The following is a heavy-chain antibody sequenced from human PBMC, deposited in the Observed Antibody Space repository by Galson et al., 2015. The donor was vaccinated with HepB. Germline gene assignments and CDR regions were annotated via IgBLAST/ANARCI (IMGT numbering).Heavy chain of an antibody. CDR2: IRSKANSYAT. D-gene: IGHD1-26*01. J-gene: IGHJ6*02. CDR1: GFTFSGSA. Sequence: SLRLSCAASGFTFSGSAMHWVRQASGKGLEWVGRIRSKANSYATAYAASVKGRFTISRDDSKNTAYLQMNSLKTEDTAVYYCTRREQNRYYYYGMDVWGQGTTVTVSS. V-gene: IGHV3-73*01. CDR3: TRREQNRYYYYGMDV.